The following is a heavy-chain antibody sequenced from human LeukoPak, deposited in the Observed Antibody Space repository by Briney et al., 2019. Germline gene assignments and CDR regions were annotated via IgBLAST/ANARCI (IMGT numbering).Heavy chain of an antibody. J-gene: IGHJ5*02. CDR1: GGSISSSSYY. CDR3: ARGTYYYDNSGSNWFDP. V-gene: IGHV4-61*02. CDR2: IYSSGST. D-gene: IGHD3-22*01. Sequence: PSETLSLTCTVSGGSISSSSYYWSWIRQPAGKGLEWIGRIYSSGSTNYNPSLKSRVTMSVDTSKNQFSLKLSSVTAADTAVYYCARGTYYYDNSGSNWFDPWGQGTLVTVSS.